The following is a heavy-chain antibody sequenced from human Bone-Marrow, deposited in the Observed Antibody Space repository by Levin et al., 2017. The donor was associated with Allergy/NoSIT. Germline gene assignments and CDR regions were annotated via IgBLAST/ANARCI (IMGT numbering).Heavy chain of an antibody. J-gene: IGHJ6*02. D-gene: IGHD2-2*01. CDR3: AREEGNAQHYYYYYGMDV. Sequence: ASVKVSCKASGYTFTCYDINWVRQATGQGLEWMGWMNPNSGNTGYAQKFQGRVTMTRNTSISTAYMELSSLRSEDTAVYYCAREEGNAQHYYYYYGMDVWGQGTTVTVSS. V-gene: IGHV1-8*01. CDR1: GYTFTCYD. CDR2: MNPNSGNT.